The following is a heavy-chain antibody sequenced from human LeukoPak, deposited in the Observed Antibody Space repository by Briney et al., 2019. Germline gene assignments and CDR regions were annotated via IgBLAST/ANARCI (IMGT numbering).Heavy chain of an antibody. CDR2: IKSDGGT. Sequence: TGGSLRLSCAASGFTFSTYWMHWVRQAPGKGLVWVSRIKSDGGTNYADSVKGRFTISRDNAKKTVSLQMNSLRPEDTGVYYCARAPSEIGGYYPEYFQHWGQGTLVTVSS. CDR1: GFTFSTYW. V-gene: IGHV3-74*01. J-gene: IGHJ1*01. CDR3: ARAPSEIGGYYPEYFQH. D-gene: IGHD3-22*01.